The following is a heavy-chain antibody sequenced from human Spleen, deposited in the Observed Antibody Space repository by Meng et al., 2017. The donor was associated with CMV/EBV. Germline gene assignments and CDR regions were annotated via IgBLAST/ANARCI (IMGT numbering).Heavy chain of an antibody. Sequence: QVQLQQWGAGLVKPSETLSLTCAVYGGSFSGYYWSWIRQSPGKGLEWIGEINHSGSTNYNPSLKSRVTISVDTSKNQFSLKLSSVTAADTAVYYCARRYGASAYNWFDPWGQGTLVTVSS. CDR1: GGSFSGYY. CDR3: ARRYGASAYNWFDP. CDR2: INHSGST. V-gene: IGHV4-34*01. J-gene: IGHJ5*02. D-gene: IGHD4-17*01.